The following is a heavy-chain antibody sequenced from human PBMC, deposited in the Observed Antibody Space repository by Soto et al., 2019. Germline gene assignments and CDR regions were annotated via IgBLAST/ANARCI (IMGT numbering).Heavy chain of an antibody. V-gene: IGHV1-2*06. Sequence: QVQLVQSGPEVKKPGASVKVSCKASGYTFTGYYMHWVRQAPGQGLEWMGRINPNNGGTNYAQKFQGRVTMPRDTSISTAYMALRGLKFDVAAVYSWAPRRGGYTSNGDGGFAPWGQGTLVTVSS. J-gene: IGHJ5*02. D-gene: IGHD6-13*01. CDR2: INPNNGGT. CDR1: GYTFTGYY. CDR3: APRRGGYTSNGDGGFAP.